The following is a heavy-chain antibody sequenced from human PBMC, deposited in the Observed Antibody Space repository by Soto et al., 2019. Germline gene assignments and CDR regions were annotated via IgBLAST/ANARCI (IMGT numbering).Heavy chain of an antibody. D-gene: IGHD2-21*02. J-gene: IGHJ6*02. CDR3: ARANLTLVTSYILYV. Sequence: SETLSLTCAVYGGFFSGYYWSWVRQPPGKGLEWIGEINHGGTIHFNPSLKSRLTISLDTSKKHFSLKLRSVTDAETAAYYCARANLTLVTSYILYVWGQGTTVT. CDR2: INHGGTI. CDR1: GGFFSGYY. V-gene: IGHV4-34*01.